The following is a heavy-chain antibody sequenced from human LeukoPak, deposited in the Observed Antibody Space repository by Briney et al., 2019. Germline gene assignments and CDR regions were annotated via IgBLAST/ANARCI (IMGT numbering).Heavy chain of an antibody. V-gene: IGHV4-59*01. J-gene: IGHJ5*02. CDR3: ARVPLQYDILTGYYNRWFDP. D-gene: IGHD3-9*01. Sequence: KTSETLSLTCTVSGGSISSYYWSWIRQPPGKGLEWIGYIYYSGSTNYNPSLKSRVTISVDTSKNQFSLKLSSVTAADTAVYYCARVPLQYDILTGYYNRWFDPWGQGTLVTVSS. CDR1: GGSISSYY. CDR2: IYYSGST.